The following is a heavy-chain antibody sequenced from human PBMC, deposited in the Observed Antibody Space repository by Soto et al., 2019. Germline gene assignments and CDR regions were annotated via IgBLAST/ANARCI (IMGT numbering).Heavy chain of an antibody. V-gene: IGHV2-5*02. CDR3: AHYFYGSAVDT. CDR1: GFSLSTSGVG. J-gene: IGHJ5*02. D-gene: IGHD3-10*01. Sequence: QITLKESGPTLVKPTQTLTLTCTFSGFSLSTSGVGVCWIRQPPGKALEWLALIYWDDDKRYSPSLKSRLTITKHTSKHQVVLTMTNMDPVNTATYYCAHYFYGSAVDTWGQGTLFTVSS. CDR2: IYWDDDK.